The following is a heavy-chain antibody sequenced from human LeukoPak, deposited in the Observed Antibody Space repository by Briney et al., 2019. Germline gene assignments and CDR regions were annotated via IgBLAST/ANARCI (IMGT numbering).Heavy chain of an antibody. V-gene: IGHV3-30*02. Sequence: PGGSLRLSCAASGFTFSSYGMHWVRQAPGKGLEWVAFIRYDGSNKYYADSVKGRFTISRDNSKNTLYLQMNRLRAEDTAVYYCAAMVRGVIRNWFDPWGQGTLVTVSS. CDR3: AAMVRGVIRNWFDP. D-gene: IGHD3-10*01. J-gene: IGHJ5*02. CDR2: IRYDGSNK. CDR1: GFTFSSYG.